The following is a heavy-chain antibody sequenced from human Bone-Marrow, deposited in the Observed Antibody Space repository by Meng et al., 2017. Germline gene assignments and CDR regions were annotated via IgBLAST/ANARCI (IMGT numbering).Heavy chain of an antibody. J-gene: IGHJ6*02. Sequence: GGSLRLSCAASGFTFSSYAMSWVRQAPGKGLEWVSAISGSGGSTYYADSVKGRFTISRDDSKNTLYLQMNSLKTEDAAVYYCMADASTVAPHYYYGMDIWGQGTTVTVSS. CDR1: GFTFSSYA. D-gene: IGHD4-23*01. CDR2: ISGSGGST. CDR3: MADASTVAPHYYYGMDI. V-gene: IGHV3-23*01.